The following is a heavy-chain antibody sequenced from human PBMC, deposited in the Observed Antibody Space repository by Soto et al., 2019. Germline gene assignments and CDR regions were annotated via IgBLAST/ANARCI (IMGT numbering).Heavy chain of an antibody. CDR2: IIPIFGTA. V-gene: IGHV1-69*06. CDR3: ARGGYYGSGSYYAVYYSDY. D-gene: IGHD3-10*01. J-gene: IGHJ4*02. CDR1: GGTFSSYA. Sequence: GASVKVSCKASGGTFSSYAISWVQQAPGQGLEWMGGIIPIFGTANYAQKFQGRVTITADKSTSTAYMELSSLRSEDTAVYYCARGGYYGSGSYYAVYYSDYWGQGTLVTVSS.